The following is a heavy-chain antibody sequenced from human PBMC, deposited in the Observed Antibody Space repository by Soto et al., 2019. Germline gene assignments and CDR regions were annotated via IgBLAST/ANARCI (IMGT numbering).Heavy chain of an antibody. CDR1: GFTVSGDY. J-gene: IGHJ4*02. CDR3: TKVSPQWLVHDY. CDR2: IHFGGNT. D-gene: IGHD6-19*01. Sequence: GGSLRLSCAASGFTVSGDYVSWVRQAPGKGLECVSVIHFGGNTYYADSVKGRFTVSRDDSKNTLYLQMNSLRVEDTAIYFCTKVSPQWLVHDYWGQGTLVTVSS. V-gene: IGHV3-53*01.